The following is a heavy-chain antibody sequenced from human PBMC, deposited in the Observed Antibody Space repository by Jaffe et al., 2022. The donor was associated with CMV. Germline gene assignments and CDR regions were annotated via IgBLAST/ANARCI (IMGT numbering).Heavy chain of an antibody. CDR3: ARGVGYCGGDCYSGIPFDY. J-gene: IGHJ4*02. CDR1: GGTFSSYA. CDR2: IIPILGIA. Sequence: QVQLVQSGAEVKKPGSSVKVSCKASGGTFSSYAISWVRQAPGQGLEWMGRIIPILGIANYAQKFQGRVTITADKSTSTAYMELSSLRSEDTAVYYCARGVGYCGGDCYSGIPFDYWGQGTLVTVSS. V-gene: IGHV1-69*09. D-gene: IGHD2-21*02.